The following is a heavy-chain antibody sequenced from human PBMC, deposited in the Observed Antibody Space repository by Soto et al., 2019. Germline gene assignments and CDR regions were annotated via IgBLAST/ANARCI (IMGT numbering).Heavy chain of an antibody. CDR2: ISSSSSYI. CDR1: GFTFSSYS. Sequence: PGGSLRLSCAASGFTFSSYSMNWVRQAPGKGLEWVSSISSSSSYIYYADSVKGRFTISRDNAENSLYLQMNSLRAEDTAVYYCARDQLYYNDISGRPLNAFDVWGQGTMVTVSS. D-gene: IGHD3-22*01. CDR3: ARDQLYYNDISGRPLNAFDV. V-gene: IGHV3-21*01. J-gene: IGHJ3*01.